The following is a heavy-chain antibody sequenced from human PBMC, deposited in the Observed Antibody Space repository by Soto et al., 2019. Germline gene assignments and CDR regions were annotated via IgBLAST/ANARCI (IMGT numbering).Heavy chain of an antibody. J-gene: IGHJ3*02. CDR2: IIPIFGTA. V-gene: IGHV1-69*13. CDR1: GGAFSSYS. CDR3: ARDHGVAVAGTSGAFDI. D-gene: IGHD6-19*01. Sequence: GASVKVSWKASGGAFSSYSISWVLQAPGQGLEWMGGIIPIFGTANYAQKFQGRVTITADESTSTAYMELSSLRSEDTAVYYCARDHGVAVAGTSGAFDIWGQGTMVTVSS.